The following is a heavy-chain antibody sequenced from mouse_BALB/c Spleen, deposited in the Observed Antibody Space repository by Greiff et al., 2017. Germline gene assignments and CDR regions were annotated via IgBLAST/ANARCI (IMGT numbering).Heavy chain of an antibody. CDR2: IDPANGNT. D-gene: IGHD1-1*01. CDR3: ARGPNYYGSSYDAMDY. CDR1: GFNIKDTY. V-gene: IGHV14-3*02. Sequence: EVQLQQSGAELVKPGASVKLSCTASGFNIKDTYMHWVRQRPEQGLEWIGRIDPANGNTKYDPKFQGKATITADTSSNTAYLQLSSLTSEDTAVYYCARGPNYYGSSYDAMDYWGQGTSVTVSS. J-gene: IGHJ4*01.